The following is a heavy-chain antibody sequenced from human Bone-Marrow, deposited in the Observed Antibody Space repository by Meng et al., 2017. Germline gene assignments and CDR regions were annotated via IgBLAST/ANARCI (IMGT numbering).Heavy chain of an antibody. D-gene: IGHD5-24*01. Sequence: QVQLVQSGSKLKQPGASVKVSCRLSGYTFTSYAINWVRQAPGQGPDWMGWIDPNTGNPTYDQGFTGRFVFSLDTSVSTAYLQINSLRADDTAVYYCARDSPLDGYSLLDYWGQGTLVTVSS. CDR2: IDPNTGNP. V-gene: IGHV7-4-1*02. J-gene: IGHJ4*02. CDR1: GYTFTSYA. CDR3: ARDSPLDGYSLLDY.